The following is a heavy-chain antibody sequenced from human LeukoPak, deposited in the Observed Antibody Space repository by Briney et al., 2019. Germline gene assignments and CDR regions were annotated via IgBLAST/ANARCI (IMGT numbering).Heavy chain of an antibody. CDR3: AKGGAERG. J-gene: IGHJ1*01. V-gene: IGHV3-53*01. D-gene: IGHD1-26*01. CDR2: LYTGYST. Sequence: PGGSLRLSCAASGFNVSTNYMAWVRQAPGKGLEWVSILYTGYSTYYADSVKGRFTISRDNSKNTVYLQMNGLRAEDAAVYYCAKGGAERGWGQGTLVTVSS. CDR1: GFNVSTNY.